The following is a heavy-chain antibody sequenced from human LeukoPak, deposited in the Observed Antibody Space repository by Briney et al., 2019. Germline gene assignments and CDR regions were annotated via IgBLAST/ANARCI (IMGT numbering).Heavy chain of an antibody. V-gene: IGHV4-34*01. CDR1: GGSFSGYY. J-gene: IGHJ4*02. D-gene: IGHD1-26*01. Sequence: SETLSLTCAVYGGSFSGYYWSWIRQPPGKGLEWIGEINHSGSTNYNLSLKSRVTISVDTSKNQFSLKLSSETAADTAVYYCARSSVGARGFDYWGQGTLVTVSS. CDR3: ARSSVGARGFDY. CDR2: INHSGST.